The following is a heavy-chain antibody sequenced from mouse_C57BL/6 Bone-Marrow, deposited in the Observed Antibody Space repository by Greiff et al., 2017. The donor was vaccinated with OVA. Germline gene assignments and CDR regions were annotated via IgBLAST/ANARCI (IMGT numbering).Heavy chain of an antibody. V-gene: IGHV5-6*01. CDR2: ISSGGSYT. CDR3: ARHGYTAMDY. CDR1: GFTFSSYG. J-gene: IGHJ4*01. Sequence: EVNVVESGGDLVKPGGSLKLSCAASGFTFSSYGMSWVRQTPDKRLEWVATISSGGSYTYYPDSVKGRFTISRDNAKNTLYLQMSSLKSEDTAMYYCARHGYTAMDYWGQGTSVTVSS.